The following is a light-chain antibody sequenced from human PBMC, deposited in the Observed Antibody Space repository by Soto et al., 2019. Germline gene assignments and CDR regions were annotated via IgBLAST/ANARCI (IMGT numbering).Light chain of an antibody. CDR1: SSDVGGYNY. CDR2: EVS. V-gene: IGLV2-14*01. Sequence: QSVLTQPASVSGSPGQSITISCTGTSSDVGGYNYVSWYQQHPGKAPKLMIYEVSNRPSGVSNRFSGSKSGNTASLTISGLQAEDEADYYCHSYDTSLTGEVFGGGTKLTVL. CDR3: HSYDTSLTGEV. J-gene: IGLJ3*02.